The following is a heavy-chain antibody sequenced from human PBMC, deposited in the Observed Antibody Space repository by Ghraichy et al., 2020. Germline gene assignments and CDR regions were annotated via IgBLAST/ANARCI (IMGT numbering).Heavy chain of an antibody. CDR3: ARAVIETWRYCSSTSCYKDYYYYMDV. CDR2: IIPIFGTA. CDR1: GGTFSSYA. J-gene: IGHJ6*03. Sequence: SVKVSCKASGGTFSSYAISWVRQAPGQGLEWMGGIIPIFGTANYVQKFQGRVTITAAESTSTAYMELSSLRSEDTAVYYCARAVIETWRYCSSTSCYKDYYYYMDVWGKGTTVTVSS. D-gene: IGHD2-2*02. V-gene: IGHV1-69*13.